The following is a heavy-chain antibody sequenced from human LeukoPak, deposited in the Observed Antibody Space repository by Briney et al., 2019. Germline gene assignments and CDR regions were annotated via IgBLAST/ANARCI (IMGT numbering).Heavy chain of an antibody. D-gene: IGHD3-9*01. CDR3: AKGRYYNILTGYYVRRGLDY. CDR2: IRYDGSNK. Sequence: GGTLRLSCAASGFTFSSYGMHWVRQAPGKGLEWVAFIRYDGSNKYYADSVKGRFTISRDNSKNTLYLQMNSLRAEDTALYYCAKGRYYNILTGYYVRRGLDYWGQGTLVTVSS. CDR1: GFTFSSYG. J-gene: IGHJ4*02. V-gene: IGHV3-30*02.